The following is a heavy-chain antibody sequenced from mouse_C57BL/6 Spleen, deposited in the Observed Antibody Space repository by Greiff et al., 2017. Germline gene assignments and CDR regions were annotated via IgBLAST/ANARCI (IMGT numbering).Heavy chain of an antibody. Sequence: VQLQQPGAELVRPGSSVKLSCKASGYTFTSYWMDWVKQRPGQGLEWIGNIYPSDSETHYNQKFKDKATLTVDKSSSTAYMQLGSLTSEDSAVYYCARGTMVTTGAYWGQGTLVTVSA. V-gene: IGHV1-61*01. CDR2: IYPSDSET. D-gene: IGHD2-2*01. J-gene: IGHJ3*01. CDR3: ARGTMVTTGAY. CDR1: GYTFTSYW.